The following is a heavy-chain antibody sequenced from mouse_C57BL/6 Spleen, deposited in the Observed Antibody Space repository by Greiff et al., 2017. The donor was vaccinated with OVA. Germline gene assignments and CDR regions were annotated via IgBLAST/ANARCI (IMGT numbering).Heavy chain of an antibody. CDR1: GYAFTNYL. D-gene: IGHD4-1*01. V-gene: IGHV1-54*01. CDR3: ARFELGRNYYAMDY. J-gene: IGHJ4*01. Sequence: QVQLQQSGAELVRPGTSVKVSCKASGYAFTNYLIEWVKQRPGQALEWIGVINPGSGGTNYNEKFKGKATLTADKSSSTAYMQLSSLTSEDSAVYFCARFELGRNYYAMDYWGQGTSVTVSS. CDR2: INPGSGGT.